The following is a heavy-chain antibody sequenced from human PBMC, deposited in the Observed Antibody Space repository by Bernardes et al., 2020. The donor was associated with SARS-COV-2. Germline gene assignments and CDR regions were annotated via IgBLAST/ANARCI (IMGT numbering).Heavy chain of an antibody. V-gene: IGHV4-39*01. CDR3: AGSSCGIDCYIGGLRSWDYGMDV. D-gene: IGHD2-21*01. J-gene: IGHJ6*02. CDR1: VVSVRNSNYY. CDR2: VYSSGSA. Sequence: ETLSLTCSVSVVSVRNSNYYWGWIRQPPGTGLEWIGSVYSSGSAYYNPSLQSRVTSSVDTSKNQFSLRLSFATAADTAVYYCAGSSCGIDCYIGGLRSWDYGMDVWGHGTTVIVSS.